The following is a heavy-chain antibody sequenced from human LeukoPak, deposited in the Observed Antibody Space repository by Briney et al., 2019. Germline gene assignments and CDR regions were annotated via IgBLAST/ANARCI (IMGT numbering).Heavy chain of an antibody. J-gene: IGHJ4*02. V-gene: IGHV3-23*01. CDR2: ISGSGGST. D-gene: IGHD6-19*01. CDR1: GFTFSSYA. Sequence: GGSLRLSCAASGFTFSSYAMSWVRQAPGKGLEWVSAISGSGGSTYYADSVKGRFTISRDNSKNTLYLQMNGLRAEDTAVYYCAKDPDSSGWYFGAGVFDYWGQETLVTVSS. CDR3: AKDPDSSGWYFGAGVFDY.